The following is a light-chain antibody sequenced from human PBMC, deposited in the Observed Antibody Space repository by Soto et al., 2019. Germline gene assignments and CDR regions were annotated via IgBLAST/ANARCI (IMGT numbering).Light chain of an antibody. J-gene: IGLJ2*01. Sequence: QSVLTQPPSASGSPGQSVTISCTGTSSDVGGYNYVSWYQQHPGRAPKLMIYEVTKRPSGVPDRFSASKSGNTASLTVSGLQAEDEADYYCSSYAGSDNFFLVFGGGTKVTVL. V-gene: IGLV2-8*01. CDR3: SSYAGSDNFFLV. CDR2: EVT. CDR1: SSDVGGYNY.